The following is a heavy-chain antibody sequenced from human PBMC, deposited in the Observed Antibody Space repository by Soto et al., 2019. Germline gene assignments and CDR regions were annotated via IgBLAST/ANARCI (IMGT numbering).Heavy chain of an antibody. CDR1: GYTFTSYA. D-gene: IGHD3-22*01. V-gene: IGHV1-3*01. Sequence: ASVKVSCTASGYTFTSYAMHWVRQAPGQRLEWMGWINAGNGNTKYSQKFQGRVTITRDTSASTAYMELSSLRSEDTAVYYCARYDSSGYYPSAAFDIWGQGTMVTVSS. CDR2: INAGNGNT. CDR3: ARYDSSGYYPSAAFDI. J-gene: IGHJ3*02.